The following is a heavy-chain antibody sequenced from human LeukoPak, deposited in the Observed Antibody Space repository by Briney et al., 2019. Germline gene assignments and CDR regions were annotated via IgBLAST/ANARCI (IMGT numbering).Heavy chain of an antibody. CDR1: GYTLTGYY. J-gene: IGHJ4*02. D-gene: IGHD2-21*02. Sequence: GASVKVSCKASGYTLTGYYMHWVRQAPGQGLEWMGWINPNSGGTNYAQKFQGRVTMTRDTSISTAYMELSRLRSDDTAVYYCARARIVVVTAILGYWGQGTLVTVSS. CDR3: ARARIVVVTAILGY. CDR2: INPNSGGT. V-gene: IGHV1-2*02.